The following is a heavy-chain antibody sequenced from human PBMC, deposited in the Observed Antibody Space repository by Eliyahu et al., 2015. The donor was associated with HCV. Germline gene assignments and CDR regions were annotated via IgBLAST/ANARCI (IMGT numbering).Heavy chain of an antibody. J-gene: IGHJ6*03. V-gene: IGHV3-15*01. D-gene: IGHD3-10*01. CDR2: IKSKTDGGTT. Sequence: EVQLVESGGGLVKPGGSLRLSCAXSGFTFXXAWMGGVPXGPGKGXEWIGRIKSKTDGGTTDYAAPVKGRFTISRDDSKSTLYLQMNSLKTEDTAVYYCTTGAPGGFDYYLDVWGQGTTVTVSS. CDR1: GFTFXXAW. CDR3: TTGAPGGFDYYLDV.